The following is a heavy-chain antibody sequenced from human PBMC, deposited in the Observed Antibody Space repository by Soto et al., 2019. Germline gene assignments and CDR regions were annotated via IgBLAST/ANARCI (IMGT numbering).Heavy chain of an antibody. CDR2: IYYSGST. D-gene: IGHD3-10*01. CDR1: GGSISSYY. CDR3: ARSSSGYSKLYYFDY. J-gene: IGHJ4*02. Sequence: SETLSLTCTVSGGSISSYYWSWIRQPPGKGLEWIGYIYYSGSTNYNPSLKSRVTISVDTSKNQFSLKLSSVTAADTAVYYCARSSSGYSKLYYFDYWGQGTLVTVSS. V-gene: IGHV4-59*01.